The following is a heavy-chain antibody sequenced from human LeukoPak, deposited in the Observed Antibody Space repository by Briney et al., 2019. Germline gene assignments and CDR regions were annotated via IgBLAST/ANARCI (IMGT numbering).Heavy chain of an antibody. J-gene: IGHJ4*02. V-gene: IGHV3-30-3*01. Sequence: GGSLRLSCVASGFTLSNYAIHWVRQAPGKGLEWVGVISYDGSNKYHADSVKGRFTITRDNSKNTLYLQMNTLRGEDTAVYYCARDLRLWGQGTLVTVSS. CDR2: ISYDGSNK. CDR3: ARDLRL. CDR1: GFTLSNYA.